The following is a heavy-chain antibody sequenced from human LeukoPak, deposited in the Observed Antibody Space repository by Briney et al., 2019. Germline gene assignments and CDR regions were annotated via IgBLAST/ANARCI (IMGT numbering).Heavy chain of an antibody. CDR1: GFTFSSYS. Sequence: PGGSPRLSCAASGFTFSSYSMNWVRQAPGKGLEWVSYISSSSSYIYYADSVKGGFTISRDNAKNSLYLQMNSLRAEDTAVCYCARWGSGGPFDYWGQGTLVTVSS. J-gene: IGHJ4*02. CDR2: ISSSSSYI. CDR3: ARWGSGGPFDY. D-gene: IGHD6-25*01. V-gene: IGHV3-21*01.